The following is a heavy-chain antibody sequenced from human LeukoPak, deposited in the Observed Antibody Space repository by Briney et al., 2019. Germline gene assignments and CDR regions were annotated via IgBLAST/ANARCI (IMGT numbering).Heavy chain of an antibody. CDR2: IDYSGSS. CDR3: AREYSYGLGYFDY. V-gene: IGHV4-39*07. J-gene: IGHJ4*02. CDR1: GGSVSSTGYF. Sequence: SETLSLTCTVSGGSVSSTGYFWGWIRQPPGQGLEWIGSIDYSGSSYYNASLKSRVTMSVDTSKNQFSLKLSSVTAADTAVYYCAREYSYGLGYFDYWGQGTLVTVSS. D-gene: IGHD5-18*01.